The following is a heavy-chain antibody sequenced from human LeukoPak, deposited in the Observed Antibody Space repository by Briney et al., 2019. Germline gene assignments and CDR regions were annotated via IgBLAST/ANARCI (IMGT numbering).Heavy chain of an antibody. CDR2: INWNGGST. D-gene: IGHD6-19*01. CDR3: ASGSSGWYDD. Sequence: GGSLSLSYAASGFTFDDYGMRWVRQAPGRGLEWVSGINWNGGSTGYADSATGRFTISRDNAKNSLYLQMNSLRAEDTAVYHCASGSSGWYDDWGQGTLVTVSS. V-gene: IGHV3-20*01. J-gene: IGHJ5*02. CDR1: GFTFDDYG.